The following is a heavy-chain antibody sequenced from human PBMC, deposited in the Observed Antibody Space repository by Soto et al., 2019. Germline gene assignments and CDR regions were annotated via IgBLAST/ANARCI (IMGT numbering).Heavy chain of an antibody. CDR3: AKVAGGLGYFDL. CDR1: GFIFSDYG. CDR2: ISASGGNI. V-gene: IGHV3-23*01. J-gene: IGHJ2*01. D-gene: IGHD3-16*01. Sequence: EVQLLESGGGLARPGGSLRLSCVASGFIFSDYGMTWVRQAPGKGLEWVATISASGGNIEYTDSLEGRFTISRDNSKNTVYLQLNGLTADDTAVYYCAKVAGGLGYFDLWGRCTLVTVSS.